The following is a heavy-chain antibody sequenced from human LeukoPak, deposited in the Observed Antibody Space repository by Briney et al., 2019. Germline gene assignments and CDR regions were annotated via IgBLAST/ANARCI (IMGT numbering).Heavy chain of an antibody. CDR2: ISSSGSTI. V-gene: IGHV3-48*04. CDR1: GFTFSSFG. J-gene: IGHJ4*02. D-gene: IGHD6-13*01. CDR3: ARDPPSYSSSWYGENY. Sequence: PGGSLRLSCAASGFTFSSFGMNWVRQAPGKGLEWVSYISSSGSTIYYADSVKGRFTISRDNAKNSLYLQMNSLRAEDTAVYYCARDPPSYSSSWYGENYWGQGTLVTVSS.